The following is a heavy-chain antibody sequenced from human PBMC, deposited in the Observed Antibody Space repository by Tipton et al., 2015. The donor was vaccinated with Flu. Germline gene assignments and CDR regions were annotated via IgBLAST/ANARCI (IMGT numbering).Heavy chain of an antibody. J-gene: IGHJ4*02. CDR2: IWYDGSNK. D-gene: IGHD3-9*01. V-gene: IGHV3-33*01. CDR3: ARGYDILTDGGGYFDY. CDR1: GFTFSSYA. Sequence: SLRLSCAASGFTFSSYAMHWVRQAPGKGLEWAAGIWYDGSNKYYADSVKGRFTISRDNSKNTLYLQMNSLRAEDTAVYYCARGYDILTDGGGYFDYWGQGTLVTVSS.